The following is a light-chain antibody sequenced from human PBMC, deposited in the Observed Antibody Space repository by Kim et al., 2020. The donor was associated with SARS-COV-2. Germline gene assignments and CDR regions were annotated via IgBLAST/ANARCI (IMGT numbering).Light chain of an antibody. CDR3: MQGTHWPPST. J-gene: IGKJ1*01. Sequence: DFVMTQSPLSLPVTLGQPASISCRSSQSLVHSDGNTYLNWFQQRPGQSPRRLIYKVSNRDSGVPDRFSGSGSGTDFTLKISRVEAEDVGVYYCMQGTHWPPSTFGQGTKVDI. CDR1: QSLVHSDGNTY. V-gene: IGKV2-30*02. CDR2: KVS.